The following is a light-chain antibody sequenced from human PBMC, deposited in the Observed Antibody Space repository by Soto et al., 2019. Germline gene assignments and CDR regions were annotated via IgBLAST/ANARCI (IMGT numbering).Light chain of an antibody. J-gene: IGLJ1*01. CDR3: TSYTSSSTLYV. CDR2: EVS. Sequence: QSALTQPASVSGSPGQSITISCTGTSSDVGGYKYVSWYQQHPGKAPTLMLYEVSNRPSGVSNRYSGSKSGNTAALTISGLQAEDEADYYCTSYTSSSTLYVFGTGTKVTVL. CDR1: SSDVGGYKY. V-gene: IGLV2-14*01.